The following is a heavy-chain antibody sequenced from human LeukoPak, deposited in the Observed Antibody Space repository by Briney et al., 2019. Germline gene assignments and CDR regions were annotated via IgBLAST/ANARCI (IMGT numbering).Heavy chain of an antibody. CDR1: GYTFTSSG. Sequence: ASVKVSCKASGYTFTSSGISWVRQAPGQGLEWMGWISAYNGNTNYAQKLQGRVTMTTDTSTSTAYMELRSLRSDDTAVYYCARDSVYSSGWYNSDWFDPWGQGTLVTVSS. CDR3: ARDSVYSSGWYNSDWFDP. V-gene: IGHV1-18*01. CDR2: ISAYNGNT. D-gene: IGHD6-19*01. J-gene: IGHJ5*02.